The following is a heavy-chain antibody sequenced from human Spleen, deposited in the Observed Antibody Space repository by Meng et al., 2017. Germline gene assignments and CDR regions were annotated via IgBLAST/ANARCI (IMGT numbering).Heavy chain of an antibody. CDR1: GFTFSGYS. D-gene: IGHD7-27*01. CDR2: IKADGSEK. V-gene: IGHV3-7*01. Sequence: GESLKIPCAASGFTFSGYSMSGVRQAPGKGLEWVANIKADGSEKYYVDSVKGRFSISRDSAKSSLFLQMDSLRTEDTAVYYCARSNRRRLLGITGEGIHVMDVWGQGTTVTVSS. J-gene: IGHJ6*02. CDR3: ARSNRRRLLGITGEGIHVMDV.